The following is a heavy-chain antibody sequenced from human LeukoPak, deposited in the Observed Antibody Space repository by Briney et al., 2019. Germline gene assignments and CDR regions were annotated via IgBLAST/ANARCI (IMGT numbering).Heavy chain of an antibody. J-gene: IGHJ4*02. D-gene: IGHD3-22*01. V-gene: IGHV3-53*01. CDR2: IYSGGST. CDR3: ARGGPYYYDSSGYYSPFDY. CDR1: GFTVSSNY. Sequence: GGSLRLSCAASGFTVSSNYMSWVRQAPGKGLEWVSVIYSGGSTYYADSVKGRFTISRDNSKNTLYLQMNSLGAEDTAVYYCARGGPYYYDSSGYYSPFDYWGQGTLVTVSS.